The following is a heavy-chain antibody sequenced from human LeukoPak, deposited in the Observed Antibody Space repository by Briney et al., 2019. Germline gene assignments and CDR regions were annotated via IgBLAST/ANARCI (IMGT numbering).Heavy chain of an antibody. D-gene: IGHD1-26*01. CDR1: GGTFSSYA. CDR3: ARVRDSGSYYEGLDY. V-gene: IGHV1-69*01. Sequence: SVKVSCTASGGTFSSYAISWVRQAPGQGLEWMGGIIPIFGTANYAQKFQGRVTITADESTSTAYTELSSLRSEDTAVYYCARVRDSGSYYEGLDYWGQGTLVTVSS. J-gene: IGHJ4*02. CDR2: IIPIFGTA.